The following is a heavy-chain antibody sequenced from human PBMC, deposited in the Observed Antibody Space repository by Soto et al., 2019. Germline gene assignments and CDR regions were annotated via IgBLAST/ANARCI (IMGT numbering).Heavy chain of an antibody. Sequence: SETLSLTCAVYGGSFSGYYWSWIRQPPGKGLEWIGEINHSGSTNYNPSLKSRVTISVDTSKNQFSLKLSSVTAADTAVYYCARNYDYIWGSHRLGSFDYWGQGTLVTVSS. CDR1: GGSFSGYY. CDR2: INHSGST. V-gene: IGHV4-34*01. CDR3: ARNYDYIWGSHRLGSFDY. D-gene: IGHD3-16*02. J-gene: IGHJ4*02.